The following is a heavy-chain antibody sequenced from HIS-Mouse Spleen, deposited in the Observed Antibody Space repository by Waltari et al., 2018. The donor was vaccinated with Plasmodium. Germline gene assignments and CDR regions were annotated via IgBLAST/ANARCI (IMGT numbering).Heavy chain of an antibody. CDR1: GGSISSYY. CDR3: ARDGYSSSWYPFDI. D-gene: IGHD6-13*01. CDR2: IYYRWST. Sequence: QVQLQESGPGLVKPSETLSLTCTVSGGSISSYYWSWIRQPPGKGLEWIGYIYYRWSTNYNPSLKSRVTIAVDTSKNQFSLKLSSVTAADTSVYYCARDGYSSSWYPFDIWGQGTMVTVSS. V-gene: IGHV4-59*01. J-gene: IGHJ3*02.